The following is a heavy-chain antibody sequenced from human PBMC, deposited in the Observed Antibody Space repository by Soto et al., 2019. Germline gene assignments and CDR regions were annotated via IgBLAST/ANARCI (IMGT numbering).Heavy chain of an antibody. D-gene: IGHD3-10*01. CDR3: ARHQRYYGSGSYRDY. V-gene: IGHV5-10-1*01. J-gene: IGHJ4*02. CDR2: IDPSDSYT. Sequence: GESLKIYCKGSGYSFTSYWISWVRQMPGKGLEWMGRIDPSDSYTNYSPSFQGHVTISADKTISTAYLQWSSLKASDTAIYYCARHQRYYGSGSYRDYWDQGTLVTLSS. CDR1: GYSFTSYW.